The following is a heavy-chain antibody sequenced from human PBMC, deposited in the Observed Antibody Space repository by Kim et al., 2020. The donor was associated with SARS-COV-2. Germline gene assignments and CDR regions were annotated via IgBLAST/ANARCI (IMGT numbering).Heavy chain of an antibody. V-gene: IGHV3-7*03. D-gene: IGHD2-21*01. CDR3: VKVSIAALGADY. J-gene: IGHJ4*02. Sequence: GGSVKSRLTISRDKAENSLYLQMNNLRAEDTAIYYCVKVSIAALGADYWGQGTLVTVSS.